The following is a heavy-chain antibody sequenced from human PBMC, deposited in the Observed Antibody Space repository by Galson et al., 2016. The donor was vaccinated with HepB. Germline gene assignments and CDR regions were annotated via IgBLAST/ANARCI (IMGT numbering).Heavy chain of an antibody. Sequence: SLRLSCAVSGFAFSDAWMTWIRQVSGKGLEWIGRAKDKTQGVATDYAAPVKDRFSISRDDSTNTLYLQMSSLQTEDTAVYYCIIGRRGSWDDAFENWGQGTLVTVSS. CDR1: GFAFSDAW. V-gene: IGHV3-15*01. J-gene: IGHJ3*02. D-gene: IGHD6-13*01. CDR2: AKDKTQGVAT. CDR3: IIGRRGSWDDAFEN.